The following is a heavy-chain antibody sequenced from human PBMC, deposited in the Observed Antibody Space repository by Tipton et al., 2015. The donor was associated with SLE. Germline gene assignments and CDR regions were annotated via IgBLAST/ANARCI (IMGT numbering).Heavy chain of an antibody. V-gene: IGHV3-7*01. CDR2: IKQDGSEK. Sequence: SLRLSCAASGFTFSSYWMSWVRQAPGKGLEWVANIKQDGSEKYYVDSVKGRFTISRDNAKNSLYLEVNSLRAEDTAVYYCARDFVSDFVRTPLDQWGQGTLVTVSP. D-gene: IGHD2-21*02. J-gene: IGHJ4*02. CDR1: GFTFSSYW. CDR3: ARDFVSDFVRTPLDQ.